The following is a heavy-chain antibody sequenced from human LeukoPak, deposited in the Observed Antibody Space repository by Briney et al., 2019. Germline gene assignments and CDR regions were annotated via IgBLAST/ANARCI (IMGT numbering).Heavy chain of an antibody. Sequence: SETLSLTCTVSGGSISSNYWSWIRQPPGKGLEWIGYIYTSGSTNYNPSLKSRVTISVDTSKSQFSLKLSSVTAADTAVYYCARLAAGGSYTAPFDYWGQGTLVTVSS. CDR1: GGSISSNY. J-gene: IGHJ4*02. D-gene: IGHD1-26*01. CDR3: ARLAAGGSYTAPFDY. V-gene: IGHV4-4*09. CDR2: IYTSGST.